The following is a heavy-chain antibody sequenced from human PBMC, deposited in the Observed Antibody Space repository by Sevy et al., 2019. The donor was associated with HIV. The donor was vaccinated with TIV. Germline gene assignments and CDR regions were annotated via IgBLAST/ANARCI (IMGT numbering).Heavy chain of an antibody. CDR1: GFTFDDYA. V-gene: IGHV3-9*01. CDR3: AKDLASEGTGYYHCDY. CDR2: ISWSSDII. D-gene: IGHD3-9*01. Sequence: GGSLRLSCAASGFTFDDYAMHWVRQAPGKGLEWVSGISWSSDIIGYADSVKGRFTISGDNAKKSLYLQMNSLRAEDTALYYCAKDLASEGTGYYHCDYWGQGTLVTVSS. J-gene: IGHJ4*02.